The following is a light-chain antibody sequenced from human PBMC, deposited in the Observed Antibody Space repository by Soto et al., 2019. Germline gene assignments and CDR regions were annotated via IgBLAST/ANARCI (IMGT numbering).Light chain of an antibody. V-gene: IGKV1-33*01. CDR2: DAS. Sequence: DVEVTQSQSSLSATVVDRVTITCKASQDISNYLNWYQQKPGKAPKLLIYDASNLETGVPSRFCGSGSGTDFTFTISSLQPEDIATYYCQQYDNLPLTFGGGTKV. CDR1: QDISNY. CDR3: QQYDNLPLT. J-gene: IGKJ4*01.